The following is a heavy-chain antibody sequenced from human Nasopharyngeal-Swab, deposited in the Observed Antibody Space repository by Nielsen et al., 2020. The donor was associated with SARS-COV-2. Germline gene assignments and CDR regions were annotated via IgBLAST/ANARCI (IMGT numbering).Heavy chain of an antibody. Sequence: GESLTISCAASGFTFSSYGMHWVRQAPGKGLEWVAVIWYDGSNKYYADSVKGRFTISRDNAKNSLYLQMNSLRAEDTAVYYCARDTTYDFWSGYYRGLDYWGQGTLVTVSS. CDR1: GFTFSSYG. CDR3: ARDTTYDFWSGYYRGLDY. D-gene: IGHD3-3*01. V-gene: IGHV3-33*01. CDR2: IWYDGSNK. J-gene: IGHJ4*02.